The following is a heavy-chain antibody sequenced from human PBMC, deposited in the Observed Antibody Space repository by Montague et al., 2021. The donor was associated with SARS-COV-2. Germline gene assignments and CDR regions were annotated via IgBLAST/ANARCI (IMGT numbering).Heavy chain of an antibody. CDR1: GGSISSGGYY. V-gene: IGHV4-31*03. J-gene: IGHJ4*02. D-gene: IGHD3-3*01. CDR3: ARAPATIFGVVKQIDY. Sequence: TLSLTCTVSGGSISSGGYYWSWIRQHPGKGLEWIGCIYYSGSTXYNPSLKSRVTISVDTSKNQFSLKLSSVTAADTAVYYCARAPATIFGVVKQIDYWGQGTLVTVSS. CDR2: IYYSGST.